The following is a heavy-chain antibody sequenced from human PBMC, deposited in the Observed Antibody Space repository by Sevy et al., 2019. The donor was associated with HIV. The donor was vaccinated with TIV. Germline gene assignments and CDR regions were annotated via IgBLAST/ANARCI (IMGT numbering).Heavy chain of an antibody. V-gene: IGHV4-34*01. CDR2: INHREVT. Sequence: SEILSLTCTVYGGSFSDFYWNWIRQSPGKGLEWIGEINHREVTNYNPSLKSRATISADASNRQFSLKLTSVTAADTAVYYCVRFDTKIKIFGVPRGAYWGPGTLVTVSS. D-gene: IGHD3-3*01. CDR1: GGSFSDFY. J-gene: IGHJ4*02. CDR3: VRFDTKIKIFGVPRGAY.